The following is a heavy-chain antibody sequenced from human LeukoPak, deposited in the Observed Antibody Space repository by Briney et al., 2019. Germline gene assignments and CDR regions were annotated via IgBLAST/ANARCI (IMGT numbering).Heavy chain of an antibody. Sequence: ASVKVSCKASGYTFTSSGIGWVRQAPGQGLEWMGRISAYNGNTKYAQKFQGRVTMTTDTSTSTAYMVLRSLRSDDTAVYYCARDSRAIAGRLLDYWGQGTLVTVSS. CDR3: ARDSRAIAGRLLDY. D-gene: IGHD6-6*01. CDR2: ISAYNGNT. J-gene: IGHJ4*02. V-gene: IGHV1-18*01. CDR1: GYTFTSSG.